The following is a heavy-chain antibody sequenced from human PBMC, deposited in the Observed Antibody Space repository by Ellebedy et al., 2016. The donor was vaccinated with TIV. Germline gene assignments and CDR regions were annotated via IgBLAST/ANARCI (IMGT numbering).Heavy chain of an antibody. V-gene: IGHV1-69*05. Sequence: SVKVSCXASGGTFSSYAISWVRQAPGQGLEWMGGIIPIFGTANYAQKFQGRVTMTRNTSISTAYMELSSLRSEDTAVYYCARARSYIGMDVWGQGTTVTVSS. CDR3: ARARSYIGMDV. CDR1: GGTFSSYA. D-gene: IGHD3-10*01. J-gene: IGHJ6*02. CDR2: IIPIFGTA.